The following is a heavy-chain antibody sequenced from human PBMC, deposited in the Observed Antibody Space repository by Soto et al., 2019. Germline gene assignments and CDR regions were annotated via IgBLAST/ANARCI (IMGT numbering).Heavy chain of an antibody. CDR3: ARDSRQVGDRQPEYFQH. V-gene: IGHV3-53*01. CDR1: GFTVSSNY. J-gene: IGHJ1*01. Sequence: GGSLRLSCAASGFTVSSNYMSWVRQAPGKGLEWVSVIYSGGSTYYADSVKGRFTISRDNSKNTLYLQMNSLRAEDTAVYYCARDSRQVGDRQPEYFQHWGQGTLVTVSS. D-gene: IGHD2-21*02. CDR2: IYSGGST.